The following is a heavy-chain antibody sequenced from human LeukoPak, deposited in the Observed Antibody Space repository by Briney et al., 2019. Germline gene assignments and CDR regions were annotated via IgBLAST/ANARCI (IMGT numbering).Heavy chain of an antibody. Sequence: GASVKVSCKASGYTFTSYGISWVRQAPGQGLEWMGWINPNSGGTNYAQKFQGRVTMTRDTSISTAYMELSRLRSDDTAVYYCARGYSSSVNWFDPWGQGTLVTVSS. J-gene: IGHJ5*02. V-gene: IGHV1-2*02. CDR1: GYTFTSYG. D-gene: IGHD6-13*01. CDR2: INPNSGGT. CDR3: ARGYSSSVNWFDP.